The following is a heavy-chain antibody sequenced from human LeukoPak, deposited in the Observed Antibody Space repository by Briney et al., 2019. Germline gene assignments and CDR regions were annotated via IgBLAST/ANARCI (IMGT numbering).Heavy chain of an antibody. CDR1: GFTFSSYG. D-gene: IGHD3-10*01. CDR3: ATYYYGSGSYYRFDY. Sequence: GGSLRLSCAASGFTFSSYGIHWVRQAPGKGLEWVAVIAYGGSNKYYADSVKGRFTISRDNSKNTLYLQMNSLRAEDTAVYYCATYYYGSGSYYRFDYWGQGTLVTVSS. CDR2: IAYGGSNK. V-gene: IGHV3-30*03. J-gene: IGHJ4*02.